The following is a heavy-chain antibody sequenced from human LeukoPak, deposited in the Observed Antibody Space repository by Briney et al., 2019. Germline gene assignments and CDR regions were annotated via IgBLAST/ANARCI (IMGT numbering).Heavy chain of an antibody. V-gene: IGHV3-74*01. CDR2: INTDGTVT. J-gene: IGHJ4*02. CDR1: GFTFSKYW. Sequence: GGSLRLSCAASGFTFSKYWMLWVRQAPGKGLESVSRINTDGTVTTYADSVKGRFTVFRDNADNTMFLQMNSVRDEDTAVYYCATKQWLAPPPDSWGQGTPVTVSS. CDR3: ATKQWLAPPPDS. D-gene: IGHD6-19*01.